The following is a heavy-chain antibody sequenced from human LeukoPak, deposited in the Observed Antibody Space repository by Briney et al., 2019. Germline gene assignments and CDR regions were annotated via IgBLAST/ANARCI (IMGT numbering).Heavy chain of an antibody. CDR2: IKQDGSEK. CDR3: AREGEAAMVSFALDY. D-gene: IGHD5-18*01. Sequence: PGGSLRLSCAASGFTFSSYWMSWVRQAPGKGLEWVANIKQDGSEKYYVDSVKGRFTISRGNAKNSLYLQMNSLRAEDTAAYYCAREGEAAMVSFALDYWGQGTLVTVSS. J-gene: IGHJ4*02. V-gene: IGHV3-7*01. CDR1: GFTFSSYW.